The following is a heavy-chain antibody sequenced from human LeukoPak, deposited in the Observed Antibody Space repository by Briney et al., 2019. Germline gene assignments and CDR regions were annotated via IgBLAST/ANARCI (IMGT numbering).Heavy chain of an antibody. CDR3: ARDRGYDYVWGSYRGYFDY. CDR2: ISYDGSNK. CDR1: GFTFNNYW. D-gene: IGHD3-16*02. V-gene: IGHV3-30*03. Sequence: GGSLRLSCEASGFTFNNYWMSWFRQAPGKGLEWVAVISYDGSNKYYADSVKGRFTISRDNSKNTLYLQMNSLRAEDTAVYYCARDRGYDYVWGSYRGYFDYWGQGTLVTVSS. J-gene: IGHJ4*02.